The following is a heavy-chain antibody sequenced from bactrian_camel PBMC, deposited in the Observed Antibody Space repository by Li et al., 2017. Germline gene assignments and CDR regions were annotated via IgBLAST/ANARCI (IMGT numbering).Heavy chain of an antibody. J-gene: IGHJ4*01. CDR1: GFTFRWNL. CDR2: IRHDGDE. CDR3: AADRLACPRDGPNHEYAH. Sequence: VQLVESGGGLVQPGGSLRLSCAASGFTFRWNLMSWVRQAPGKAREGIAGIRHDGDEYYAGSVKGRFTISHDYGKNTLYLQMNSLNPEDTAMYYCAADRLACPRDGPNHEYAHWGQGTQVTVS. V-gene: IGHV3S10*01.